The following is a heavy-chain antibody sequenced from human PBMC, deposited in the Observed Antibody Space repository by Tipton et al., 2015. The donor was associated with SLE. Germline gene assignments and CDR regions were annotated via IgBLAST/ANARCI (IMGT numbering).Heavy chain of an antibody. V-gene: IGHV4-39*07. CDR3: APHSSMVRPERAFDI. CDR1: GGSISSSSYY. CDR2: IYYSGST. D-gene: IGHD3-10*01. Sequence: TLSLTCTVSGGSISSSSYYWGWIRQPPGKGLEWIGSIYYSGSTYYNPSLKSRVTISVDTSKNQLSLKLSSVTAADTAVYYCAPHSSMVRPERAFDIWGQGTMVTVSS. J-gene: IGHJ3*02.